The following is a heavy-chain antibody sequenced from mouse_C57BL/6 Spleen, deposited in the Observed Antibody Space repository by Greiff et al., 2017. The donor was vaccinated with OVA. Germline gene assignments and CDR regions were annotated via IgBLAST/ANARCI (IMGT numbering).Heavy chain of an antibody. J-gene: IGHJ4*01. CDR2: ISNGGSYT. D-gene: IGHD2-5*01. V-gene: IGHV5-4*01. CDR3: ARDRTYYSNLHAMDY. CDR1: GFTFSSYA. Sequence: EVQLVESGGGLVKPGGSLKLSCAASGFTFSSYAMSWVRQTPEKRLEWVATISNGGSYTYYPDNVKGRFTISRDNAKNNLYLQMSHLKSEDTAMYYCARDRTYYSNLHAMDYWGQGTSVTVSS.